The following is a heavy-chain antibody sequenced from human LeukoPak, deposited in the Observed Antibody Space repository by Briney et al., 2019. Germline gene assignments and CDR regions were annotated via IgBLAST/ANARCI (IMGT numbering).Heavy chain of an antibody. V-gene: IGHV3-15*01. J-gene: IGHJ4*02. Sequence: GGSLRLSCAASGFTFSYACMSWVRQAPGKGLEWVGRIKSKTDGGTTDYATPVKGRFTISRDDSKNMLYLQMNSLKTEDTAVYYCSTKIQLWPLDYWGQGTLVTVSS. CDR2: IKSKTDGGTT. CDR1: GFTFSYAC. D-gene: IGHD5-18*01. CDR3: STKIQLWPLDY.